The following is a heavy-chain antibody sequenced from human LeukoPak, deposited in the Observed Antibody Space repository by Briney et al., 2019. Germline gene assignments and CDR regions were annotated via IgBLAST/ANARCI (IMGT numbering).Heavy chain of an antibody. CDR1: GGSISYYY. V-gene: IGHV4-59*01. Sequence: SETLSLTCSVSGGSISYYYWSWIRQFPGKGLEWIGYISDGESPDYNPSLQSRVTIYVDSSKNQFFLNLTFVTAADTAVYYCAQDRFSFVHWGQGTLVTVSS. CDR3: AQDRFSFVH. D-gene: IGHD2-2*01. CDR2: ISDGESP. J-gene: IGHJ1*01.